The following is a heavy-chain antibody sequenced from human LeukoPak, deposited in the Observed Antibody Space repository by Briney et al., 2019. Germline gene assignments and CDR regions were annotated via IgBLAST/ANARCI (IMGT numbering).Heavy chain of an antibody. Sequence: PSETLSLTCTVSGGSISSSSYYWGWIRQPPGKGREWIGSIYYSGSTYYNPSLKSRVTISVDTSKNQFSLKLSSVTAADTAVYYCAREGRDYYYYCMDVWGKGTTVTVSS. J-gene: IGHJ6*03. D-gene: IGHD3-10*01. CDR3: AREGRDYYYYCMDV. V-gene: IGHV4-39*07. CDR1: GGSISSSSYY. CDR2: IYYSGST.